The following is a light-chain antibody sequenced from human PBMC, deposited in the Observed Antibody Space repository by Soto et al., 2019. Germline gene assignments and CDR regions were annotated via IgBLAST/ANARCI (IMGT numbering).Light chain of an antibody. CDR3: QQANSFPRT. Sequence: DIQMTQSPSSVSASVGDRVTITCRASQAISTWLAWYQQKPGKAPKLLIYAASNLQTGVPSRFSGSGSGTDFTLTICSLQPEDFATYYCQQANSFPRTFGQGTKVAIK. CDR2: AAS. CDR1: QAISTW. J-gene: IGKJ1*01. V-gene: IGKV1D-12*01.